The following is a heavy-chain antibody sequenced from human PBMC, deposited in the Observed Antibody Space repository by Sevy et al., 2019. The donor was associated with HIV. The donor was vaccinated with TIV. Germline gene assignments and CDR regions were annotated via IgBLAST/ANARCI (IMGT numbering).Heavy chain of an antibody. Sequence: GGSLRLSCAASGFTFSSYGMHWVRQAPGKGLEWVAFIRYDGSNKYYADSVKGRFTISRDNSKNTMYLQMNSLGAEDTAVYYCAKDGGYCSRTRCYKDDNWFDPWGQGTLVTVSS. D-gene: IGHD2-2*02. CDR2: IRYDGSNK. J-gene: IGHJ5*02. V-gene: IGHV3-30*02. CDR3: AKDGGYCSRTRCYKDDNWFDP. CDR1: GFTFSSYG.